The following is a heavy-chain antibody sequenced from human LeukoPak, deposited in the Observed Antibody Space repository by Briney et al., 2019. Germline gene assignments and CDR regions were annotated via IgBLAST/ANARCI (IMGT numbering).Heavy chain of an antibody. V-gene: IGHV4-38-2*02. Sequence: SETLSLTCGVSGYSISSGYYWGWIRQPPGKGLEWIGSIYHSGSTYYNPSLKSRVTISVDTSKNQFSLKLSSVTAADTAVYYCARDLYSGSYLGWFDPWGQGTLVTVSS. CDR2: IYHSGST. D-gene: IGHD1-26*01. CDR3: ARDLYSGSYLGWFDP. J-gene: IGHJ5*02. CDR1: GYSISSGYY.